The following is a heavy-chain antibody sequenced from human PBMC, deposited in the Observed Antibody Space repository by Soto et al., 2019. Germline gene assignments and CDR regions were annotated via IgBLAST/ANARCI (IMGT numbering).Heavy chain of an antibody. J-gene: IGHJ4*02. V-gene: IGHV1-69*01. CDR2: IIPIFGTA. CDR1: GGTFSSYA. Sequence: QVQLVQSGAEVKKPGSSVKVSCKASGGTFSSYAISWVRQAPGQGLEWMGGIIPIFGTANYAQKFQGRVTITADESTSTDYMELSSLRSEDTAVYYCASRYYYDSSGYYSHTKFDYWGQGTLVTVSS. CDR3: ASRYYYDSSGYYSHTKFDY. D-gene: IGHD3-22*01.